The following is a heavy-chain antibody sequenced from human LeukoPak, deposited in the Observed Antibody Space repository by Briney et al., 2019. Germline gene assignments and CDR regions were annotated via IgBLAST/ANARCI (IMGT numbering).Heavy chain of an antibody. CDR3: ARKDGDY. J-gene: IGHJ4*02. CDR1: GASISAFH. V-gene: IGHV4-4*07. CDR2: IHSSGST. Sequence: SETLSLTCTVSGASISAFHWTWFRQPAGKTLEWIGLIHSSGSTLLNPSLKTRVAMSLDLTKNQLALRLTSLTAADTAMYYCARKDGDYWGQGTLVTVSS.